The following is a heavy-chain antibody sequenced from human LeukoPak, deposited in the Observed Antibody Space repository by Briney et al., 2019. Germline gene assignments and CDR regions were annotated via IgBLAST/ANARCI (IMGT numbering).Heavy chain of an antibody. CDR3: ARAPIAVGGFDY. CDR2: INHSGST. CDR1: GGAFSGYY. J-gene: IGHJ4*02. Sequence: SETLSLTCAVYGGAFSGYYRSWIRQPPGKGLEWIGEINHSGSTNYNPSLKSRVTISVDTSKNRFSLKLSSVTAADTAVYYCARAPIAVGGFDYWGQGNLVTVSS. V-gene: IGHV4-34*01. D-gene: IGHD6-19*01.